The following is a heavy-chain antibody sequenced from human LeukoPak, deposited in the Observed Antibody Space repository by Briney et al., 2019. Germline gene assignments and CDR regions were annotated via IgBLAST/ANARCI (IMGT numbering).Heavy chain of an antibody. CDR3: AKASGPWYFDY. D-gene: IGHD6-19*01. V-gene: IGHV3-30*18. CDR1: GFTFSSYG. J-gene: IGHJ4*02. Sequence: GGSLRLSCAASGFTFSSYGMHWVRQAPGKGLEWVAVISYDGSNKYYADSVKGRFTISRDNSKNTLYLQMNSLRAEDTAVYYCAKASGPWYFDYWGQGTLVTVSS. CDR2: ISYDGSNK.